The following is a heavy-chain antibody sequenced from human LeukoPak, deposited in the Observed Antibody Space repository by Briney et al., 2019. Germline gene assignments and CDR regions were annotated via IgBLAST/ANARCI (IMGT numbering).Heavy chain of an antibody. Sequence: GGSLRLSCAASGFIYNNYAMNWVRQAPGKGLEWVSAISGSGSNTYYADSVKGRFTISRDNSKNTLYLQMNSLRAEDTAIYYCAKKRLGVVTSIDYWGQGTLVTVSS. V-gene: IGHV3-23*01. D-gene: IGHD3-3*01. CDR1: GFIYNNYA. CDR3: AKKRLGVVTSIDY. J-gene: IGHJ4*02. CDR2: ISGSGSNT.